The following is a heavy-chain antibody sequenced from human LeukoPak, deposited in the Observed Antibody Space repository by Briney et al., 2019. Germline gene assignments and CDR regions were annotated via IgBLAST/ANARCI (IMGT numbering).Heavy chain of an antibody. J-gene: IGHJ4*02. Sequence: GGSLRLSRAASGFILSNYAMSGVRQAPGKGLGWGSSISGGGGGSYYADSVKGRFTISRDNSKNTLYLQMNSLRAEDTAVYYCAKEAVRKFDFDYWGQGTLVTVSS. D-gene: IGHD1-14*01. CDR1: GFILSNYA. V-gene: IGHV3-23*01. CDR3: AKEAVRKFDFDY. CDR2: ISGGGGGS.